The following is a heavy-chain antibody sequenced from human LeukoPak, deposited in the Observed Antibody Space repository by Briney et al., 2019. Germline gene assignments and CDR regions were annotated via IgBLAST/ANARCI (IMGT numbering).Heavy chain of an antibody. CDR2: INPNSGGT. D-gene: IGHD6-13*01. V-gene: IGHV1-2*04. J-gene: IGHJ4*02. CDR1: GYTFSIYD. Sequence: ASVKVSCKASGYTFSIYDINWVRQAPGQGPEWMGWINPNSGGTNYAQKFQGWVTMTRDTSISTAYMELSRLRSDDTAVYYCARSIAAAPRPDYWGQGTLVTVSS. CDR3: ARSIAAAPRPDY.